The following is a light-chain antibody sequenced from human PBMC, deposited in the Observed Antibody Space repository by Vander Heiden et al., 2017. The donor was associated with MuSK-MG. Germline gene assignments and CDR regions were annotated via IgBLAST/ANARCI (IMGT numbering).Light chain of an antibody. CDR3: SSYADNSNWL. Sequence: QSALTQPPSASGSPGQSVTISCTGTSNGFGGYDYVSWYQQHPDGAPKLIIYEVNKRPSGVPDRFSGSKSGNTASLTVSGLQAEDEADYYCSSYADNSNWLFGGGTKLTVL. V-gene: IGLV2-8*01. CDR2: EVN. CDR1: SNGFGGYDY. J-gene: IGLJ3*02.